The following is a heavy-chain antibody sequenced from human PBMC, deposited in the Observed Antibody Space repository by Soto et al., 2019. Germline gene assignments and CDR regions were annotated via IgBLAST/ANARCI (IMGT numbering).Heavy chain of an antibody. Sequence: PSETLSLTCTVSGGSISSGGYYWSWIRQHPGKGLEWIGYIYYSGSTYYNPSLKSRVTISVDTSKNQFSLKLSSVTAADTAVYYCARALVVIANGPGLYYFDYWGQGTLVTVSS. D-gene: IGHD3-22*01. CDR2: IYYSGST. CDR3: ARALVVIANGPGLYYFDY. V-gene: IGHV4-31*03. CDR1: GGSISSGGYY. J-gene: IGHJ4*02.